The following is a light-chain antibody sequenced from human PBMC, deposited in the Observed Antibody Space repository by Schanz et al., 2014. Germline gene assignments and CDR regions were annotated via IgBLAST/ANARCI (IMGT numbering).Light chain of an antibody. CDR2: DVS. J-gene: IGLJ2*01. Sequence: QSALTQPPSASGSPGQSVTISCTGTSSDVGGYNYVSWYQQHPGKAPKLMIYDVSNRPSGVPDRFSGSKSGNTASLTISGLQAEDEAHYYCSSYSSTNTVVFGGGTKLTVL. CDR3: SSYSSTNTVV. V-gene: IGLV2-8*01. CDR1: SSDVGGYNY.